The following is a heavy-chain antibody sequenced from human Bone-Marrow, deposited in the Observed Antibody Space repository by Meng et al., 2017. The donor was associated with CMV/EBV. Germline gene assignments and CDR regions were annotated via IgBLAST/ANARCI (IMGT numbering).Heavy chain of an antibody. Sequence: SVKVSCKASGGTFSSYAISWVRQAPGQGLEWMGGIIPIFGTANYAQKFQGRVTITTDESTSTAYMELSSLRSEDTAVYYCARLFGYSSSWTRYNWFDPWGPGHRVNVAS. CDR1: GGTFSSYA. V-gene: IGHV1-69*05. CDR3: ARLFGYSSSWTRYNWFDP. CDR2: IIPIFGTA. D-gene: IGHD6-13*01. J-gene: IGHJ5*02.